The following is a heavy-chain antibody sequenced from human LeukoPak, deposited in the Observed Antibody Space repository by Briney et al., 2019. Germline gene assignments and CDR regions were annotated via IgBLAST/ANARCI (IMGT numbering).Heavy chain of an antibody. V-gene: IGHV1-18*01. Sequence: GASVKVSCKASGYTFTSYGISWVRQAPGQGLEWMGWISAYKGNTNYAQKLQGRVTMTTDASTSAAYMELRSLRSDETAVYYCARERNIGVVPAVDNWFDPWGQGTLVTVSS. CDR2: ISAYKGNT. CDR3: ARERNIGVVPAVDNWFDP. CDR1: GYTFTSYG. J-gene: IGHJ5*02. D-gene: IGHD2-2*01.